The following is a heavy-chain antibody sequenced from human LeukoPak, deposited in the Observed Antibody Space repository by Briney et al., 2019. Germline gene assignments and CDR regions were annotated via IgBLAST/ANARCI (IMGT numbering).Heavy chain of an antibody. CDR3: ARYTVDGWDYFDY. J-gene: IGHJ4*02. CDR1: GGSISSYY. Sequence: PSETLSLTCTVSGGSISSYYWSWIRQPPGKGLEWIGYIYYSGSTNYNPSLKSRVTMSLDTSKNQFSLNLSSVTAADTAVYYCARYTVDGWDYFDYWSQGTLVTVSS. V-gene: IGHV4-59*12. CDR2: IYYSGST. D-gene: IGHD4-11*01.